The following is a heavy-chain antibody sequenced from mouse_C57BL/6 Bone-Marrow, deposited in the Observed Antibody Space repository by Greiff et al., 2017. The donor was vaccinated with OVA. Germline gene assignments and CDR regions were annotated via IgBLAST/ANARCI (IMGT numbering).Heavy chain of an antibody. CDR1: GFTFSSYT. V-gene: IGHV5-9*01. J-gene: IGHJ2*01. D-gene: IGHD1-1*01. CDR2: ISGGGGNT. CDR3: ARPLYYGSSFYYFDY. Sequence: EVKLMESGGGLVKPGGSLKLSCAASGFTFSSYTMSWVRQTPEKRLEWVATISGGGGNTYYPDSVKGRFTISRDNAKNTLYLQMSSLRSEDTALYYCARPLYYGSSFYYFDYWGQGTTLTVSS.